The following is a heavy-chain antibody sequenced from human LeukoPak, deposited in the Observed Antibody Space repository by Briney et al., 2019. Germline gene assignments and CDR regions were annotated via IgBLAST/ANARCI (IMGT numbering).Heavy chain of an antibody. CDR3: ARVVISDWLSPLDY. D-gene: IGHD3-9*01. Sequence: PGGSLRLSCAASGFTFSSYEMSWVRQAPGKGLEWVSYISSSGSTIYYADSVKGRFTISRDNAKNSLYLQMNSLRAEDTAVYYCARVVISDWLSPLDYWGQGTLVTVSS. V-gene: IGHV3-48*03. CDR1: GFTFSSYE. CDR2: ISSSGSTI. J-gene: IGHJ4*02.